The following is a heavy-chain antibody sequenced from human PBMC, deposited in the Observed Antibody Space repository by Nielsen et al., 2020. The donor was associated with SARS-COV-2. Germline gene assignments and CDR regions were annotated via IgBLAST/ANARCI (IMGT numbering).Heavy chain of an antibody. Sequence: ASVKVSCKTSGYTFTSYYMHWVRQAPGQGLEWMGIINPSGGSTSYAQKFQGRVTMTRDTSTSTVYMELSSLRSEDTAVYYCARAGYKNNWFDPWGQGTLVTVSS. CDR2: INPSGGST. CDR1: GYTFTSYY. D-gene: IGHD1-14*01. CDR3: ARAGYKNNWFDP. J-gene: IGHJ5*02. V-gene: IGHV1-46*01.